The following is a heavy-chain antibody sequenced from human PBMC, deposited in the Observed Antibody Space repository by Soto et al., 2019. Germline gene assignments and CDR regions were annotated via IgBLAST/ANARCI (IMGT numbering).Heavy chain of an antibody. Sequence: QVQLQQWGAGLLKPSETLSLTCAVYGGSFSGYYWSWIRQPPGKGLEWIGEINHSGSTNYNPSLKSRVTISVDPSKNQFSLKLSSVTAADTAVYYCARARAAGNFDYWGQGTLVTVSS. CDR3: ARARAAGNFDY. J-gene: IGHJ4*02. V-gene: IGHV4-34*01. D-gene: IGHD6-13*01. CDR2: INHSGST. CDR1: GGSFSGYY.